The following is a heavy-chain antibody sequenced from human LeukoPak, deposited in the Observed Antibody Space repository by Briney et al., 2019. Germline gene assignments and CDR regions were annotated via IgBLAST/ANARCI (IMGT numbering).Heavy chain of an antibody. Sequence: GGSLRLSCAASGFTFSSYGMHWVRQAPGKGLEWEAFIRYDGSNKYYADSVKGRFTISRDNSKNTLYLQMNSLRAEDTAVYYCAKHPRPYYYGSGIPGSISNCGQGTLVTVSS. CDR1: GFTFSSYG. CDR3: AKHPRPYYYGSGIPGSISN. D-gene: IGHD3-10*01. J-gene: IGHJ4*02. V-gene: IGHV3-30*02. CDR2: IRYDGSNK.